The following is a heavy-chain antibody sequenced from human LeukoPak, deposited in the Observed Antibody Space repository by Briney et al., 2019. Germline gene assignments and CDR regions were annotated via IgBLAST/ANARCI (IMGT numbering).Heavy chain of an antibody. CDR1: GFTFSSYA. V-gene: IGHV3-23*01. CDR3: AKGRFGELSDY. J-gene: IGHJ4*02. Sequence: GGSLRLSCAASGFTFSSYAMSWVRQAPGKGLKWVSAISGSGGSTYYADSVKGRSTISRDNSKNTLYLQMNSLRAEDTAVYYCAKGRFGELSDYWGQGTLVTVSS. CDR2: ISGSGGST. D-gene: IGHD3-10*01.